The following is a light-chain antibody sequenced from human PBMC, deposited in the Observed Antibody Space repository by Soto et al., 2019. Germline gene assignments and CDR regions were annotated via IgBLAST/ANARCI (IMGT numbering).Light chain of an antibody. CDR2: GAS. CDR1: QSVSSSY. Sequence: EIVLTHSPGTLSLSPCARAILSSRARQSVSSSYLVWYQQKPGQAPRLLIYGASNRATGIPDRFSGSGSGTDFTLTISRLEPEDAAVYYCQQYGTSPTFGQGTKV. V-gene: IGKV3-20*01. CDR3: QQYGTSPT. J-gene: IGKJ1*01.